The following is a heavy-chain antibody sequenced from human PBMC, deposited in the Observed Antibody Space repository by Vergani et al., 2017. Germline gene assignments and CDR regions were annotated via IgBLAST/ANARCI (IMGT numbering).Heavy chain of an antibody. CDR1: GFTFSGPA. V-gene: IGHV3-73*01. CDR2: IRSKANSYAT. J-gene: IGHJ4*02. D-gene: IGHD5-24*01. CDR3: TSCPRGGYNVTY. Sequence: EVQLVESGGGLVQPGGSLKLSCAASGFTFSGPAMHWVRQASGKGLEWVGRIRSKANSYATAYAASVKGRFTISRDDSKNTKYLQMNSLKSEDTAVYYCTSCPRGGYNVTYWDQGTLVAVSA.